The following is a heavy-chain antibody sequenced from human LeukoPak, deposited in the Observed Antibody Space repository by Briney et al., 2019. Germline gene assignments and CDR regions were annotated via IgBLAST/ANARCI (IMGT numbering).Heavy chain of an antibody. CDR2: IHYSGST. Sequence: PSETLSLTCTVSGGSISSYYWSWIRQPPGKGLEWIGYIHYSGSTNYNPSLKSRVTISVDTSKNQFSLKLSSVTAADTAVYYCARTQGRDGYNSRYYFDYWGQGTLVTVSS. CDR1: GGSISSYY. V-gene: IGHV4-59*08. J-gene: IGHJ4*02. CDR3: ARTQGRDGYNSRYYFDY. D-gene: IGHD5-24*01.